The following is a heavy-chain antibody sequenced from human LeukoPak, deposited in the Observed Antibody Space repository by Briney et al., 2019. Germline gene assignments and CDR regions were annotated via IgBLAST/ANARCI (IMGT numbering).Heavy chain of an antibody. J-gene: IGHJ4*02. Sequence: PGGSLRLSCAASGFTFSSYAMHWVRQAPGKGLEYVSAISSNGGSTYYANSVKGRFTISRDNSKNTLYLQMNSLRAEDTAVYYCAKGGIAVAGTKFDYWGQGTLVTVSS. V-gene: IGHV3-64*01. CDR2: ISSNGGST. CDR1: GFTFSSYA. CDR3: AKGGIAVAGTKFDY. D-gene: IGHD6-19*01.